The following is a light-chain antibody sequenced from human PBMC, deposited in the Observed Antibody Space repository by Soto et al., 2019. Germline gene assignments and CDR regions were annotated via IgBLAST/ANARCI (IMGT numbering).Light chain of an antibody. V-gene: IGKV4-1*01. Sequence: DIVMTQSPDSLAVSLGERATINCKSSQTVFFSSNCKQYLAWYQQKPGQPPKLLIYWASTRGFGVPDRFSGSGSGTEFTLTISSLQAEDVALYYCQQYYGTPWTFGQGTKVEIK. J-gene: IGKJ1*01. CDR1: QTVFFSSNCKQY. CDR2: WAS. CDR3: QQYYGTPWT.